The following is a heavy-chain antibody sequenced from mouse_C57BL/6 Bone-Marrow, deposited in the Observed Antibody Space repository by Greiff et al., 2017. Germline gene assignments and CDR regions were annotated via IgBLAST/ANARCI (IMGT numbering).Heavy chain of an antibody. V-gene: IGHV1-22*01. CDR3: ATITTVVATPYFDV. D-gene: IGHD1-1*01. CDR1: GYTFTDYN. Sequence: EVQLQQSGPELVKPGASVKMSCKASGYTFTDYNMHWVKQSHGKSLEWIGYINPNNGGTSYNQKFKGKATLTVNKSSSTAYMELRSLTSEDSAVYYCATITTVVATPYFDVWGTGTTVTVSS. J-gene: IGHJ1*03. CDR2: INPNNGGT.